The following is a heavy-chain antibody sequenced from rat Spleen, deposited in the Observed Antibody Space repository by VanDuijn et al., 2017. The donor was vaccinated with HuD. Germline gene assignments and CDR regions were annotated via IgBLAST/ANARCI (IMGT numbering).Heavy chain of an antibody. V-gene: IGHV5S10*01. J-gene: IGHJ2*01. CDR3: ARETGYNSYFDY. CDR1: GFTFSDYN. CDR2: IIYDGSRT. Sequence: EVQLVESDGGLVQPGRSLKLSCAASGFTFSDYNMAWVRQAPKKGLEWVATIIYDGSRTYYRDSVEGRFTISRDNAKNTLYLQMDSLRSEDTATYYCARETGYNSYFDYWGQGVMVTVSS. D-gene: IGHD1-4*01.